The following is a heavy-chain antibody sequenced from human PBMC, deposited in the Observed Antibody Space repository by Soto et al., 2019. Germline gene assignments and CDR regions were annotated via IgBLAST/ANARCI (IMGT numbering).Heavy chain of an antibody. D-gene: IGHD3-22*01. CDR1: EFTFSTYW. Sequence: EVQLVESGGGLVQPGGSLRLSCAASEFTFSTYWMSWVRQAPGKGLEWVANVRQDGNEKNYADSVKGRFTISRDNAKSSLYLHMNSLRAEDTAVYYCARDRRHDTSGYYGGFDSWGQGTLVTVSS. J-gene: IGHJ4*02. CDR2: VRQDGNEK. V-gene: IGHV3-7*01. CDR3: ARDRRHDTSGYYGGFDS.